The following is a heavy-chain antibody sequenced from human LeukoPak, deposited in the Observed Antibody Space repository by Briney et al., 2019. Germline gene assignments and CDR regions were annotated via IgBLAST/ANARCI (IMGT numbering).Heavy chain of an antibody. D-gene: IGHD3-10*02. CDR1: GFTFTNYW. CDR2: ISADASGT. Sequence: GGSLRLSCAASGFTFTNYWMHWLRQAPGKGLVWVSRISADASGTKYAEPVRGRFTISRDNAKNILYLQMNSLSAEDTAIYYCARGEIGVYYVANWGQGTLVTVSS. V-gene: IGHV3-74*01. CDR3: ARGEIGVYYVAN. J-gene: IGHJ4*02.